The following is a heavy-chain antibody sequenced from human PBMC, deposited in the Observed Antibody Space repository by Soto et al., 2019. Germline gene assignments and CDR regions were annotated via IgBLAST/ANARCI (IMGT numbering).Heavy chain of an antibody. CDR2: IYYSGNT. Sequence: PSETLSLTCTVSGGSVSSGSYCWGWIRQPPGKGLEWIGSIYYSGNTYYNPSLKSRVTISVDTSKNQFSLKLSSVTAADTAVYYCARHVGGYYYYMDVWGKGTTVTVSS. D-gene: IGHD2-15*01. CDR1: GGSVSSGSYC. CDR3: ARHVGGYYYYMDV. V-gene: IGHV4-39*01. J-gene: IGHJ6*03.